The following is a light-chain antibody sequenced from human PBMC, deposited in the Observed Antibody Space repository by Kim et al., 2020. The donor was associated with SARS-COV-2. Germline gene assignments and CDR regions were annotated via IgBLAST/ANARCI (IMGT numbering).Light chain of an antibody. CDR2: DAS. Sequence: SGSPGERATLTCRASQTVGSKLAWYQQTPGQPPRLLSYDASTRATGIPAKFSGTGSGTDFTLIISSLQSEDSAVYYCQQYDSWLSFGGGTKVDIK. V-gene: IGKV3D-15*01. CDR3: QQYDSWLS. J-gene: IGKJ4*01. CDR1: QTVGSK.